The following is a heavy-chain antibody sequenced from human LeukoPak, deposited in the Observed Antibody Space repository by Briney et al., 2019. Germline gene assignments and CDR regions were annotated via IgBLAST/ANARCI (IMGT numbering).Heavy chain of an antibody. V-gene: IGHV4-59*12. J-gene: IGHJ6*03. CDR3: ARRARCSGGSCYYYYMDV. D-gene: IGHD2-15*01. CDR1: GGSISSYY. Sequence: SETLSLTCTVSGGSISSYYWSWIRQPPGKGLEWIGYIYYSGSTNYNPSLKSRVTISVDTSKNQFSLKLSSVTAADTAVYYCARRARCSGGSCYYYYMDVWGKGTTVTISS. CDR2: IYYSGST.